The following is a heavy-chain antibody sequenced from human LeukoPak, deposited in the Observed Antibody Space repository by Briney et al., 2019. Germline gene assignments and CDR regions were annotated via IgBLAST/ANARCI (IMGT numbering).Heavy chain of an antibody. V-gene: IGHV3-23*01. CDR2: ISGSGGST. J-gene: IGHJ4*02. D-gene: IGHD3-16*01. CDR3: AKDAFLITYFDH. CDR1: GFTFSSYA. Sequence: TGGSLRLSCAASGFTFSSYAMSWVRQAPGKGLEWVSAISGSGGSTYYADSVKGRFTISRDNSKNTLYLQMNSLRGEDTALYYCAKDAFLITYFDHWGQGILVTVSS.